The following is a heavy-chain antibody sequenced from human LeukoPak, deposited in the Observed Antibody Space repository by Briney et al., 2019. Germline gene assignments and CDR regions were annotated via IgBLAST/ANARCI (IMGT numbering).Heavy chain of an antibody. CDR2: ISGSGGST. D-gene: IGHD6-19*01. Sequence: PGGSLRLSCAASGFTFSTNAMSWVRQAPGKGLEWVSAISGSGGSTYYADFVKGRFAFSRDNSKNTLYLQMNSLRAEDTAVYYCARGPSGRIDPWGQGTLVTVSS. CDR1: GFTFSTNA. CDR3: ARGPSGRIDP. V-gene: IGHV3-23*01. J-gene: IGHJ5*02.